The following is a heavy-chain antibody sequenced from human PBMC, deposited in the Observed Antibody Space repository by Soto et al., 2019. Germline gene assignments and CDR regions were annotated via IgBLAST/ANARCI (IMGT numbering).Heavy chain of an antibody. V-gene: IGHV3-33*01. J-gene: IGHJ4*02. D-gene: IGHD6-13*01. CDR1: GFTFSSYG. CDR2: IWYDGSNK. CDR3: ARDKQAYSSSWHQLEYYFDY. Sequence: GGSLRLSCAASGFTFSSYGMHWVRQAPGKGLEWVAVIWYDGSNKYYADSVKGRFTISRDNSKNTLYLQMNSLRAEDTAVYYCARDKQAYSSSWHQLEYYFDYWGQGTLVTVSS.